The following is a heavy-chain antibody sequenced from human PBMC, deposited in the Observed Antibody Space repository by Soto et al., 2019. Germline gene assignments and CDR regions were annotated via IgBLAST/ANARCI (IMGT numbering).Heavy chain of an antibody. CDR1: GGSFSGYY. CDR3: ARGGRGYSYGPKYYFDY. D-gene: IGHD5-18*01. J-gene: IGHJ4*02. CDR2: INHSGST. V-gene: IGHV4-34*01. Sequence: QVQLQQWGAGLLKPSETLSLTCAVYGGSFSGYYWSWIRQPPGKGLEWIGEINHSGSTNYNPSLKSRVTISVDTSKNQFSLKLSSVTAAVTAVYYCARGGRGYSYGPKYYFDYWGQGTLVTVSS.